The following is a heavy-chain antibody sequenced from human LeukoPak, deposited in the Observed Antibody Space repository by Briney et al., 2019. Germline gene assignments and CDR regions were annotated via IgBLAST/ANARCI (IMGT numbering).Heavy chain of an antibody. CDR2: INPNTGDT. D-gene: IGHD2-21*02. CDR3: ARSCGGDCYILDS. Sequence: EASVKVSCKASGYTFSAYYMYWVREAPGQGPEWMGWINPNTGDTNYAQNFQGRVTMTRDTSISTVYMEVSRLRSDDTAVYYCARSCGGDCYILDSWGQGTLVTVSS. CDR1: GYTFSAYY. V-gene: IGHV1-2*02. J-gene: IGHJ4*02.